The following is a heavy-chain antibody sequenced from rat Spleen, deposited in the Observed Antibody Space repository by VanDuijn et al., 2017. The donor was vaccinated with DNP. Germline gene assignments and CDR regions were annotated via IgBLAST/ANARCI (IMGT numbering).Heavy chain of an antibody. CDR1: GYSITSNY. D-gene: IGHD1-7*01. CDR2: ISYSGNT. V-gene: IGHV3-1*01. Sequence: DVQLQESGSGLVKPSQSLSLTCSVTGYSITSNYWGWIRKFPGNKMEYIGHISYSGNTNYNPSLKSRISITRDTSKNHFFLHLSSVTTEDTATYYCARWTRYFDYWGQGVMVTVSS. CDR3: ARWTRYFDY. J-gene: IGHJ2*01.